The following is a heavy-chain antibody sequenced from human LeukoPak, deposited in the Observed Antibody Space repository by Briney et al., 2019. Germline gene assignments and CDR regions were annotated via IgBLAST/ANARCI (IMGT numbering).Heavy chain of an antibody. CDR3: ARDRKQQLAP. CDR2: IYYSGST. V-gene: IGHV4-30-2*05. D-gene: IGHD6-13*01. Sequence: PSETLSLTCAVSGGSISSGGYSWSWIRQPPGKGLEWIGYIYYSGSTYYNPSLKSRVTISVDTSKNQFSLKLSSVTAADTAVYYCARDRKQQLAPWGQGTLVTVSS. J-gene: IGHJ5*02. CDR1: GGSISSGGYS.